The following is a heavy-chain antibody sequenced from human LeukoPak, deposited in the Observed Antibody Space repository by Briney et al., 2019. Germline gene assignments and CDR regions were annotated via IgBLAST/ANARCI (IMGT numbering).Heavy chain of an antibody. V-gene: IGHV4-59*01. CDR3: ARGVLVYDLNWYFDL. J-gene: IGHJ2*01. D-gene: IGHD3-3*01. CDR1: GGSISSYY. CDR2: IYYSGST. Sequence: SETLSLTCTVSGGSISSYYWSWIRQPPGKGLEWIGYIYYSGSTNYNPSLKSRVTISVDTSKNQFSLKLSSVTAADTAVYYCARGVLVYDLNWYFDLWGRGTLVTVSP.